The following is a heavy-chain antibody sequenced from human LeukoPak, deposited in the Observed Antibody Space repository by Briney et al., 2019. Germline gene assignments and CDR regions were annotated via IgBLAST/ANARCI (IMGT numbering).Heavy chain of an antibody. CDR3: ARGGSGWYLYDN. D-gene: IGHD6-19*01. Sequence: GGSLRLSCAASGFTVTSNYMNWVRQAPGKGLVWVSVIYTSGNTYYADSVKGRLTISRDISKNTLYLQMNSLRADDTAVYYCARGGSGWYLYDNWGQGTLVTVSS. J-gene: IGHJ4*02. V-gene: IGHV3-66*01. CDR2: IYTSGNT. CDR1: GFTVTSNY.